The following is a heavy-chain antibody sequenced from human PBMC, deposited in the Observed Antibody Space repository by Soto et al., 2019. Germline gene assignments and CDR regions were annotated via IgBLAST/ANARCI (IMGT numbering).Heavy chain of an antibody. CDR2: IYSGGST. J-gene: IGHJ4*02. V-gene: IGHV3-66*01. CDR3: AKDGTRIAVAEPLGY. CDR1: GFTVSSSY. Sequence: GGSLRLSCAAPGFTVSSSYMSWVRQAPGKGLQWVSVIYSGGSTHYADSVKGRFTISRDNSKNTLFLQMNSLRAEDTAVYYCAKDGTRIAVAEPLGYWGQGTLVTVSS. D-gene: IGHD6-19*01.